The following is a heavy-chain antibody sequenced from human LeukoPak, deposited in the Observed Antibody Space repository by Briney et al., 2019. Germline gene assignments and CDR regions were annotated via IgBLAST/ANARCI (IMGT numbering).Heavy chain of an antibody. CDR1: GYTFTGYY. V-gene: IGHV1-2*02. CDR2: INPTSGGT. J-gene: IGHJ3*02. CDR3: ARGEMITFGGVIVISTFDI. Sequence: GASLKVSCKTSGYTFTGYYIQWVRQAPGQGLEWMGYINPTSGGTNYAQEFQGRVTMTRDTSISTAYMELSRLTSDDTAVYYCARGEMITFGGVIVISTFDIWGQGTMVTVS. D-gene: IGHD3-16*02.